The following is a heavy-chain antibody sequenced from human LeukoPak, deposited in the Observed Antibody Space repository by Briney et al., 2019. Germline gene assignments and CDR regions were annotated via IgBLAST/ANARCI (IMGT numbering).Heavy chain of an antibody. CDR1: GGSISSYY. Sequence: PSETLSLTCTVSGGSISSYYWSWIRQPAGKGLEWIGRIYTSGSTNYNPSLKSRVTMSVDTSKNQFSLKLSSVTAADTAVYYCVRSPHVHYYDSSGYYPYYFDYWGQGTLVTVSS. D-gene: IGHD3-22*01. CDR3: VRSPHVHYYDSSGYYPYYFDY. V-gene: IGHV4-4*07. J-gene: IGHJ4*02. CDR2: IYTSGST.